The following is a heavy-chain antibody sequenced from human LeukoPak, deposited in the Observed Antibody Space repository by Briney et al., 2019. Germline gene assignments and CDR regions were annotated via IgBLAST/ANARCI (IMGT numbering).Heavy chain of an antibody. CDR1: GYTFTSHA. CDR2: INTNTGNP. V-gene: IGHV7-4-1*02. CDR3: AAQQLWLDLDY. Sequence: ASVTVSCKASGYTFTSHAMNWVRQAPGPGLEWMGWINTNTGNPTYAQGFTARFVFSLDTSVSTAYLQISSLKAEDTAVYYCAAQQLWLDLDYWGRGTLVTVSS. J-gene: IGHJ4*02. D-gene: IGHD5-18*01.